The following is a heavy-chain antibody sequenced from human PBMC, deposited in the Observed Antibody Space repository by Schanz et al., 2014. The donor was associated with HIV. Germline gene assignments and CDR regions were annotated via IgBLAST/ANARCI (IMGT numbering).Heavy chain of an antibody. Sequence: QVQLVESGGGVVQPGRSLRLSCVVAGFTLTSYGMHWVRQAPGKGLEWVAVINWNGDTTYYADSVKGRFTISRDNSNNVLFLHMPTLRAEDTATYYCTREGNYYGGSGPGHWGQGALVSVSS. V-gene: IGHV3-NL1*01. J-gene: IGHJ4*02. D-gene: IGHD2-21*01. CDR1: GFTLTSYG. CDR2: INWNGDTT. CDR3: TREGNYYGGSGPGH.